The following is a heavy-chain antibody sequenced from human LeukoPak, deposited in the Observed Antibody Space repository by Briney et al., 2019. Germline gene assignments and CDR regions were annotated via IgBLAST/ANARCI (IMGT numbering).Heavy chain of an antibody. CDR3: AIGPPYALGVLDV. J-gene: IGHJ6*04. CDR2: IYRSGST. D-gene: IGHD3-16*01. V-gene: IGHV4-61*09. Sequence: SETPSLTCTVSGGSISSGSYYWSWIRQPAGKGLEWIGHIYRSGSTNYNPSLKSRVTISVDTSKNQFSLKLSSVTAADTAVYYCAIGPPYALGVLDVWGKGTTVTISS. CDR1: GGSISSGSYY.